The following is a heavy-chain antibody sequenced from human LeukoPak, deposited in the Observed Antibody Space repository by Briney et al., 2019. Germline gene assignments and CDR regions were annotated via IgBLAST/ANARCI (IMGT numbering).Heavy chain of an antibody. Sequence: GASVKVSCKASGYTFTVYYIHLVRQAPGQGLEWMGWINPNSGGTNYAQKFQGRVTMTRDTSISTAYMELSRLRSDDTAVYYCARGVGEQPPFDYWGQGTLVTVSS. CDR3: ARGVGEQPPFDY. J-gene: IGHJ4*02. V-gene: IGHV1-2*02. CDR2: INPNSGGT. D-gene: IGHD1/OR15-1a*01. CDR1: GYTFTVYY.